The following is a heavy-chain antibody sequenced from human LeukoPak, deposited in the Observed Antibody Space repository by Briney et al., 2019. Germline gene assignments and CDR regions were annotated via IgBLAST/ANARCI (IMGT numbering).Heavy chain of an antibody. CDR1: GFTFSSYA. CDR3: AKGQDVLRYFDWLSASDY. Sequence: PGGSLRLPCAASGFTFSSYAMSWVRQAPGKGLEWVSAISGSGGSTYYADSVKGRFTISRDNSKNTLYLQMNSLRAEDTAVYYCAKGQDVLRYFDWLSASDYWGQGTLVTVSS. J-gene: IGHJ4*02. V-gene: IGHV3-23*01. CDR2: ISGSGGST. D-gene: IGHD3-9*01.